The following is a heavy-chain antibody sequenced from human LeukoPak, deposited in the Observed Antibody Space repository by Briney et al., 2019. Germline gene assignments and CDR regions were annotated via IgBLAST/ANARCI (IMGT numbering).Heavy chain of an antibody. D-gene: IGHD2-2*01. Sequence: GGSLRLSCAASGFTFSSYALHWVRQAPGKGLEWMAVISYDGSNKYYADSVKGRFTISRDNSKNTLYLQMNSLRAEDTAVYYCARGQYQLLWGKGALIIVSS. V-gene: IGHV3-30*04. CDR1: GFTFSSYA. J-gene: IGHJ4*02. CDR3: ARGQYQLL. CDR2: ISYDGSNK.